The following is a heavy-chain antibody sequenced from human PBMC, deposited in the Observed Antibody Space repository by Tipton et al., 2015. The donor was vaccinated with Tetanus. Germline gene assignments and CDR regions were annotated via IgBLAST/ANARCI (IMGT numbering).Heavy chain of an antibody. CDR2: ISGSGGST. V-gene: IGHV3-23*01. CDR1: GFTFSSYA. CDR3: AKDSYMVAVWAGFDY. Sequence: SLRLSCAASGFTFSSYAMSWVRQAPGKGLEWVSAISGSGGSTYYADSVKGRFTISRDNSKNMLYLQMNSLRAEDTAVYYCAKDSYMVAVWAGFDYWGQGTLVTVSS. D-gene: IGHD5-12*01. J-gene: IGHJ4*02.